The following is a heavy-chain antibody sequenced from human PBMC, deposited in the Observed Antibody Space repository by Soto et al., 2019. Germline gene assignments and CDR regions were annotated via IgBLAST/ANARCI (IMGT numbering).Heavy chain of an antibody. J-gene: IGHJ5*02. CDR1: GGSISSGGYY. CDR2: IYYSGST. Sequence: PSETLSLTCXVSGGSISSGGYYWSWIRQHPGKGLEWIGYIYYSGSTYYNPSLKSRVTISVDTSKNQFSLKLSSVTAADTAVYYCAREILFSNYVLWFDPWGRGTLVTVSS. V-gene: IGHV4-31*03. D-gene: IGHD4-4*01. CDR3: AREILFSNYVLWFDP.